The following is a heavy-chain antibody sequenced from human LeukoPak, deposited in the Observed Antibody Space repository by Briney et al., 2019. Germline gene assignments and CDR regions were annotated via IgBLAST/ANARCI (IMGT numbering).Heavy chain of an antibody. D-gene: IGHD3-9*01. Sequence: GGSLRLSCAASGFTFSSYAMSWVRQAPGKGLEWVSAISGSSGSTYYADSVKGRFTISRDNSKNTLYLQMNSLRAEDTAVYYCARGFEVRYFDWLQEKYYFDYWGQGTLVTVSS. V-gene: IGHV3-23*01. CDR2: ISGSSGST. CDR1: GFTFSSYA. J-gene: IGHJ4*02. CDR3: ARGFEVRYFDWLQEKYYFDY.